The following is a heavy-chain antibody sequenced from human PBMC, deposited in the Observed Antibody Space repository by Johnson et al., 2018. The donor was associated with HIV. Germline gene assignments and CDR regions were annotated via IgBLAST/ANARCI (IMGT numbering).Heavy chain of an antibody. D-gene: IGHD3-22*01. CDR2: INWNGGSK. V-gene: IGHV3-20*04. Sequence: VQLVESGGGVVRPGGSLRLSCATSGFIFDEYGMSWVRQVPGKGLEWVAGINWNGGSKDYVDSVKGRFTISRDNAKKSLYLQMNSLRAEATALYYCAKDLIPTMIVVVISRSAFDIWGQGTMVTVSS. CDR3: AKDLIPTMIVVVISRSAFDI. CDR1: GFIFDEYG. J-gene: IGHJ3*02.